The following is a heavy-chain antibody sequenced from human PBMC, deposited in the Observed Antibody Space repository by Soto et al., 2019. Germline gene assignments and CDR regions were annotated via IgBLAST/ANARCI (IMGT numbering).Heavy chain of an antibody. CDR2: ISAYNGNT. CDR3: ARDLVPAGIPGI. D-gene: IGHD2-2*01. CDR1: GYTFTSYG. J-gene: IGHJ3*02. Sequence: ASVKVSCKASGYTFTSYGISWVRPAPGQGLEWMGWISAYNGNTNYAQKLQGRVTMTTDTSTSTAYMELRSLRSDDTAVYYCARDLVPAGIPGIWGQGTMVTVSS. V-gene: IGHV1-18*01.